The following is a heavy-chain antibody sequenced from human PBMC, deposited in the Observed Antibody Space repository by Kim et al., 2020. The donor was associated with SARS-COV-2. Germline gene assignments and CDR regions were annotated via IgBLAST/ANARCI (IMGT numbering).Heavy chain of an antibody. J-gene: IGHJ5*02. CDR1: GGFFSGYY. Sequence: SETLSLTCAVYGGFFSGYYWSWIRQPPGKGLEWIGEINHSGSTNYNPSLKSRVTISVDTSKNQFSLKLSSVTAADTAVYYCARVSPYYYGSGSYYEGRNWFDPWGQGTLVTVSS. CDR3: ARVSPYYYGSGSYYEGRNWFDP. V-gene: IGHV4-34*01. D-gene: IGHD3-10*01. CDR2: INHSGST.